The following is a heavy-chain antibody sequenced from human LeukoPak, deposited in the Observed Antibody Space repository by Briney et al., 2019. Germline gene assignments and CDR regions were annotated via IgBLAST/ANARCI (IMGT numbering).Heavy chain of an antibody. D-gene: IGHD3-10*01. CDR1: GYTFSSYL. V-gene: IGHV1-46*01. J-gene: IGHJ5*02. CDR3: ARDLGLRGVTNWSDP. Sequence: ASVKVSCKAPGYTFSSYLMHWVRQAPGQGLGWMGIINPSGGSTSYAQTFQGRVTMTRDTSTSTVYMELSSLRSEDTAVYYCARDLGLRGVTNWSDPWGQGTLVTVSS. CDR2: INPSGGST.